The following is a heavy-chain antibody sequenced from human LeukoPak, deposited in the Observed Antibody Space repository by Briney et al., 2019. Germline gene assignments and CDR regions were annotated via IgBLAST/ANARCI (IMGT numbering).Heavy chain of an antibody. J-gene: IGHJ6*03. D-gene: IGHD4-23*01. CDR1: GGSISSYY. CDR3: ARGFRASAVAPPYYYYYMDV. Sequence: SETLSLTCTVSGGSISSYYWSWIRQPPGKGLEWIGRIYTSGSTNYNPSLKSRVTISVDKSKNQFSLKLSSVTAADTAVYYCARGFRASAVAPPYYYYYMDVWGKGTTVTVSS. CDR2: IYTSGST. V-gene: IGHV4-4*07.